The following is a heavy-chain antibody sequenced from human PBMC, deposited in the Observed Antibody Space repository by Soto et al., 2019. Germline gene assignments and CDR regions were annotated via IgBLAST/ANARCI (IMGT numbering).Heavy chain of an antibody. CDR3: ARVLIGVSSGWYDFDY. CDR2: IYYSGST. CDR1: GGSISSYY. Sequence: SETLSLTCTVSGGSISSYYWSWIRQPPGKGLEWIGFIYYSGSTNYNPSLKSRVTISVDTSKNQFSLKLSSVTAADTAVYYCARVLIGVSSGWYDFDYWGQGTLVTVSS. D-gene: IGHD6-19*01. J-gene: IGHJ4*02. V-gene: IGHV4-59*01.